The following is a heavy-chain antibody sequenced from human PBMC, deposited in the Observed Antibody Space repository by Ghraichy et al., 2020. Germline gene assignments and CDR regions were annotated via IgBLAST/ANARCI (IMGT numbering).Heavy chain of an antibody. CDR2: ISAYNGNT. J-gene: IGHJ4*02. CDR3: ARDLVVPAALPKGDY. V-gene: IGHV1-18*04. Sequence: ASVKVSCKASGYTFTSYGISWVRQAPGQGLEWMGWISAYNGNTNYAQKLQGRVTMTTDTSTSTAYMELRSLRSDDTAVYYCARDLVVPAALPKGDYWGQGTLVTVSS. CDR1: GYTFTSYG. D-gene: IGHD2-2*02.